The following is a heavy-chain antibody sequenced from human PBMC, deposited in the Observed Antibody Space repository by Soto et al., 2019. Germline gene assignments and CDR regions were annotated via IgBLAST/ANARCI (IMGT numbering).Heavy chain of an antibody. CDR3: SSHIAVADAAAGY. J-gene: IGHJ4*02. CDR2: ISSSSSYI. CDR1: GFTFSSYS. D-gene: IGHD6-19*01. Sequence: LGGSLRLSCAASGFTFSSYSMNWVRQAPGKGLEWVSSISSSSSYIYYADSVKGRFTISRDNAKNSLYLQMNSLRAEDTAVYYYSSHIAVADAAAGYRGQGTLVIVSS. V-gene: IGHV3-21*01.